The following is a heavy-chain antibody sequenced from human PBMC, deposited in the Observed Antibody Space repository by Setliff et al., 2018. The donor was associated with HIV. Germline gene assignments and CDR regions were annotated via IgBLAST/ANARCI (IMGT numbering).Heavy chain of an antibody. V-gene: IGHV4-34*01. J-gene: IGHJ4*02. Sequence: SETLSLTCNVSGASISSGTWTWIRQPPGKGLEFIGEMNHRGVIKYLSSLKSRVTMAVDTSKKQFSLKLKSVTAADTAVYYCFLFYDDRSGFYWDWGQGTPVTVSS. CDR2: MNHRGVI. CDR1: GASISSGT. D-gene: IGHD3-22*01. CDR3: FLFYDDRSGFYWD.